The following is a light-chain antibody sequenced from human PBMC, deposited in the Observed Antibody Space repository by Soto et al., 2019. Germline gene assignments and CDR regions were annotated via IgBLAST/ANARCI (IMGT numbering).Light chain of an antibody. CDR1: QSVSSGH. Sequence: DIVFTQSPGTLSLSPVGRASLSCRARQSVSSGHLAWYQQKPGQAPRLLIYGASTRATGIPARFSGSGSGTEFTLTISSLQSEDFAVYYCQQYNNWPLITFGQGTRLEIK. CDR2: GAS. CDR3: QQYNNWPLIT. V-gene: IGKV3-15*01. J-gene: IGKJ5*01.